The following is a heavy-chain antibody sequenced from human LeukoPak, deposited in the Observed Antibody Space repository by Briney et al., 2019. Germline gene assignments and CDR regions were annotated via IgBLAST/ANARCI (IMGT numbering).Heavy chain of an antibody. CDR1: GFTFSSYA. V-gene: IGHV3-21*05. J-gene: IGHJ4*01. CDR3: ASGGGGMVIGDY. CDR2: ISSSRSYT. D-gene: IGHD3-16*01. Sequence: GGSLRLSCAASGFTFSSYAMTWVRQAPGKGLEWVSDISSSRSYTNYADSVKGRFTISRDNAKNSLYLQMNSLRADDTAVYYCASGGGGMVIGDYWGYGTLVTVSS.